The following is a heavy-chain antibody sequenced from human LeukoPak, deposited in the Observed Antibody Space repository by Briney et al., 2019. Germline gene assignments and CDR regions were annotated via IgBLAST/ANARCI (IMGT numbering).Heavy chain of an antibody. CDR1: GGSISSYY. V-gene: IGHV4-59*01. CDR3: ARGEGYCSGGSCYNWFDP. D-gene: IGHD2-15*01. Sequence: PSETLSLTCTVSGGSISSYYWSWIRQPSGKGLEWIGYIYYSGSTNYNPSLKSRVTISVDTSKNQFSLKLSSVTAADTAVYYCARGEGYCSGGSCYNWFDPWGQGTLVTVSS. CDR2: IYYSGST. J-gene: IGHJ5*02.